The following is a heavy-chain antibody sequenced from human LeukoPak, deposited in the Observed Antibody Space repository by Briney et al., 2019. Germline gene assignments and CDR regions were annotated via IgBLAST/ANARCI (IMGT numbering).Heavy chain of an antibody. CDR1: GYTFTSYD. Sequence: VASVKVSCTASGYTFTSYDINWVRQATGQGLEWMGWMNPNSGNTGYAQKFQGRVTMTRDTSTSTVYMELSSLRSEDTAVYYCARDHTITFGGEGYYFDYWGQGTLVTVSS. V-gene: IGHV1-8*02. J-gene: IGHJ4*02. D-gene: IGHD3-16*01. CDR3: ARDHTITFGGEGYYFDY. CDR2: MNPNSGNT.